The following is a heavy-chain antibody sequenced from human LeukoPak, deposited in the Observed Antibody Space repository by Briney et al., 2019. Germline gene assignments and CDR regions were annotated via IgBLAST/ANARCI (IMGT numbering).Heavy chain of an antibody. CDR2: ISYDGSNK. D-gene: IGHD6-13*01. Sequence: GRSLRLSCAASGFTFSSHGMHWVRQAPGKGLEWVTFISYDGSNKYYADSVKGRFTISRDNFKNTLFLQMNSLRAEDTAVYYCARQHTAATAFDYWGQGTLVTVSS. CDR1: GFTFSSHG. CDR3: ARQHTAATAFDY. J-gene: IGHJ4*02. V-gene: IGHV3-30*03.